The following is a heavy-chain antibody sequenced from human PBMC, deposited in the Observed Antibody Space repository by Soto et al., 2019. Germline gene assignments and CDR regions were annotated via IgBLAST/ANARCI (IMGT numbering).Heavy chain of an antibody. D-gene: IGHD2-21*02. CDR3: LQSLCGGDCLEIYSSHAYNGLDV. CDR1: GLSLRTTGVG. Sequence: QVTLKESGPTLVKPTQTLTLTCTVSGLSLRTTGVGVGWVRQPPGKALEWLALLYWDDDKRYSPSLRSRLTIAKDISEKQVVLTMTIMDTVDTATYYCLQSLCGGDCLEIYSSHAYNGLDVWGQGTTVTVSS. V-gene: IGHV2-5*02. CDR2: LYWDDDK. J-gene: IGHJ6*02.